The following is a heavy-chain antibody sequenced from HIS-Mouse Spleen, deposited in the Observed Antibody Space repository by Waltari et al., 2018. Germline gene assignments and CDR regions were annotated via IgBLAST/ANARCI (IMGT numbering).Heavy chain of an antibody. CDR2: IYYSGST. J-gene: IGHJ2*01. V-gene: IGHV4-39*07. D-gene: IGHD6-13*01. CDR3: AREIPYSSSWYDWYFDL. Sequence: QLQLPESGPGLVKPSETLSLTFPFSRGSISSRSYYWCWVRQPPGKGLEWIGSIYYSGSTYYNPSLKSRVTISVDTSKNQFSLKLSSVTAADTAVYYCAREIPYSSSWYDWYFDLWGRGTLVTVSS. CDR1: RGSISSRSYY.